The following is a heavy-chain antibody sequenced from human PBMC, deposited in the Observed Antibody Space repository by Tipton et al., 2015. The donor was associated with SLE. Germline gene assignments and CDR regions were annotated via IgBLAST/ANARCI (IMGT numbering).Heavy chain of an antibody. D-gene: IGHD5-18*01. J-gene: IGHJ5*02. CDR3: ARLHGYSYGLNWFDP. CDR2: IYYTGTTT. Sequence: TLSLTCTVSGGSIRSSNYYWAWIRQPPGRGLEWIGSIYYTGTTTYYNSFLKSRVTMSVDTSKNQFSLRLTSVIAADTAVYYCARLHGYSYGLNWFDPWGQGTLISVSS. CDR1: GGSIRSSNYY. V-gene: IGHV4-39*07.